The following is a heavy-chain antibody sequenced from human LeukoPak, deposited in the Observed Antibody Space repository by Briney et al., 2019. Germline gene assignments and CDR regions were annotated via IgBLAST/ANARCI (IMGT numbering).Heavy chain of an antibody. D-gene: IGHD1-26*01. V-gene: IGHV4-4*02. CDR3: TREDRPYCPFAY. CDR1: GGSIDITNY. Sequence: NPSETLSLTCGVSGGSIDITNYWSWVRQAPGKGLEWIGEIAHDGITNYNPSLRSRVAMSFDRANNQFSLSLTSVTAADTAVYYCTREDRPYCPFAYWGQGVLVTVSS. J-gene: IGHJ4*02. CDR2: IAHDGIT.